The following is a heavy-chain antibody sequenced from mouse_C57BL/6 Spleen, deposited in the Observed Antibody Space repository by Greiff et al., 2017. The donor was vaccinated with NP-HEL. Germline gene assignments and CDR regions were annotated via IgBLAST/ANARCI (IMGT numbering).Heavy chain of an antibody. CDR3: AREGIYYYGSSLNDV. CDR2: ISYDGSN. V-gene: IGHV3-6*01. D-gene: IGHD1-1*01. J-gene: IGHJ1*03. CDR1: GYSITSGYY. Sequence: EVQLQESGPGLVKPSQSLSLTCSVTGYSITSGYYWNWIRQFPGNKLEWMGYISYDGSNNYNPSLKNRISITRDTSKNQFFLKLNSVTTEDTATYYCAREGIYYYGSSLNDVWGTGTTVTVSS.